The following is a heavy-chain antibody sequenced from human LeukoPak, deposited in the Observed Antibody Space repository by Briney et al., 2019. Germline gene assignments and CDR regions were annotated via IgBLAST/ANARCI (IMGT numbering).Heavy chain of an antibody. V-gene: IGHV3-23*01. CDR1: GFTFNSYA. CDR2: ISGSGDNT. J-gene: IGHJ4*02. CDR3: AQTMVYCGYDNKRVTDDY. D-gene: IGHD5-12*01. Sequence: GRSLRLSSAAYGFTFNSYAMSWVSQPPGRRLEWVSAISGSGDNTYYADSVKGRLTISRDNYKNTLYLQMNSLRIEETAVYYGAQTMVYCGYDNKRVTDDYWGQGTLVTVSS.